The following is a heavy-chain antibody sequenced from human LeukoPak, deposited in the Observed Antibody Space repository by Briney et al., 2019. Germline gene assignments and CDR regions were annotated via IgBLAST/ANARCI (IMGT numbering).Heavy chain of an antibody. CDR2: ISWNSGSI. V-gene: IGHV3-9*01. J-gene: IGHJ6*03. CDR1: GFTFDDYA. Sequence: GGSLRLSCAASGFTFDDYAMHWVRQAPGKGLEWVSGISWNSGSIGYADSVKGRFTISRDNAKNSLYLQMNSLRAEDTAVYYCAKDPRNYYYYYMDVWGKGTTVTVSS. CDR3: AKDPRNYYYYYMDV.